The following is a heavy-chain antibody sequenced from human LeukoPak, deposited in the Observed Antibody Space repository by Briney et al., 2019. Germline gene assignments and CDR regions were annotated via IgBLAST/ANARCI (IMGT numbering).Heavy chain of an antibody. CDR2: IYSGGST. J-gene: IGHJ3*02. Sequence: GGSLRLSCAASGFTVSSNYMSWVRQAPGKGLEWVSVIYSGGSTYYADSVKGRFTISRDNSKNTLYLQMNSLRAEDTAVYYCARDLKYCSSTSCYAGAFDIWGQGTMVTVSS. CDR1: GFTVSSNY. D-gene: IGHD2-2*01. CDR3: ARDLKYCSSTSCYAGAFDI. V-gene: IGHV3-53*01.